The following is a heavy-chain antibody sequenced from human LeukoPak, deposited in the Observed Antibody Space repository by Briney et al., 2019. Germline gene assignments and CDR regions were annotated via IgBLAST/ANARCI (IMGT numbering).Heavy chain of an antibody. J-gene: IGHJ3*02. CDR3: ARGRGLRPGAFDI. D-gene: IGHD5/OR15-5a*01. CDR1: GFTFSSYW. CDR2: IKEDGSDK. Sequence: PGGSLRLSCAASGFTFSSYWMSWVRQAPGKGLEWVAHIKEDGSDKNCVDSVKGRFTISRDNAKNSLYLQMNSLRAEDTAVYYCARGRGLRPGAFDISGQGTMVTVSS. V-gene: IGHV3-7*02.